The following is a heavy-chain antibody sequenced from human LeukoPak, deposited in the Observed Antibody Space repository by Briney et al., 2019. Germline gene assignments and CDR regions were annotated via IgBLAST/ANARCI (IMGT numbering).Heavy chain of an antibody. CDR1: GYTFTGYY. D-gene: IGHD6-13*01. CDR3: ARGLFDTASAGKQGVLY. V-gene: IGHV1-2*02. J-gene: IGHJ4*02. CDR2: INPNNGGT. Sequence: ASVKVSCKASGYTFTGYYMHWVRQAPGQGLEWMGWINPNNGGTNYAQKFQGRVTMARDTSISTAYMELSSLRSDDTAVYYCARGLFDTASAGKQGVLYWGQGTLVTVSS.